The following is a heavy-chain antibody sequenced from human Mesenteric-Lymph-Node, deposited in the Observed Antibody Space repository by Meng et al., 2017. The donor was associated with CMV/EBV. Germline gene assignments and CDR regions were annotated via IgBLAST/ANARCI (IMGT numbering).Heavy chain of an antibody. CDR2: ISISGNTV. CDR3: ARANDLDF. J-gene: IGHJ4*02. Sequence: GESLKISCTASGFAFRSHEMNWVRQAPGKGLEWISYISISGNTVYYADSVEGRFTISRDNAKNSLYLQMNSLGVEDTAVYYCARANDLDFWGRGTLVTVSS. V-gene: IGHV3-48*03. CDR1: GFAFRSHE.